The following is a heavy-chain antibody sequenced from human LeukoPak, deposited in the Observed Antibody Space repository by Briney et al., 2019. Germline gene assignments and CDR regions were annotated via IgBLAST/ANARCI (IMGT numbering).Heavy chain of an antibody. Sequence: EASVKVSCKASGYTFTGYYMHWVRQAPGQGLEWMGWINPNSGGTNYAQKFQGRVTMTRDTSISTAYMELSRLRSDDTAVYYCARGGDSSQGYFDYWGQGTLVTVSS. CDR1: GYTFTGYY. D-gene: IGHD6-13*01. V-gene: IGHV1-2*02. CDR3: ARGGDSSQGYFDY. J-gene: IGHJ4*02. CDR2: INPNSGGT.